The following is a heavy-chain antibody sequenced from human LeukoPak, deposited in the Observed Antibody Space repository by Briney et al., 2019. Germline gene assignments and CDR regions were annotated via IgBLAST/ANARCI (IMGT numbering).Heavy chain of an antibody. D-gene: IGHD6-13*01. CDR2: ISSSNSHI. Sequence: NPGGSLRLSCAASGFTFSTYSMNWVRQAPGKGLEWVSYISSSNSHIYYADAVKGRFTISRGNAKNSLFLQMNSLRAENTAVYYCARVAEAAAFDYWGQGTLVTVSS. J-gene: IGHJ4*02. CDR1: GFTFSTYS. CDR3: ARVAEAAAFDY. V-gene: IGHV3-21*01.